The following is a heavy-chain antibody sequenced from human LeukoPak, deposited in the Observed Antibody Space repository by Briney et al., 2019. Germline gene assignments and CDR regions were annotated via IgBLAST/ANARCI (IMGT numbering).Heavy chain of an antibody. D-gene: IGHD2-15*01. Sequence: PSETLSLTCTVSGGSISSSSYYWGWIRQPPGKGLEWIGSIYTSGSTNYNPSLKSRVTMSVDTSKNQFSLKLSSVTAADTAVYYCARCGIQSPVVVVAAYDYWGQGTLVTVSS. CDR3: ARCGIQSPVVVVAAYDY. V-gene: IGHV4-39*07. J-gene: IGHJ4*02. CDR2: IYTSGST. CDR1: GGSISSSSYY.